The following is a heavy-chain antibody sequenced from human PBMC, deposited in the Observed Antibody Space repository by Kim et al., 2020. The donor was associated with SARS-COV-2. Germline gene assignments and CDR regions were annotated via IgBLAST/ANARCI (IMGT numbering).Heavy chain of an antibody. D-gene: IGHD3-10*01. V-gene: IGHV4-39*01. J-gene: IGHJ2*01. CDR3: ASPLWFGELNWYFDL. Sequence: SETLSLTCTVSGGSISSSSYYWGWIRQPPGKGLEWIGSIYYSGSTYYNPSLKSRVTISVDTSKNQFSLKLSSVTAADTAVYYCASPLWFGELNWYFDLWGRGTLVTVSS. CDR2: IYYSGST. CDR1: GGSISSSSYY.